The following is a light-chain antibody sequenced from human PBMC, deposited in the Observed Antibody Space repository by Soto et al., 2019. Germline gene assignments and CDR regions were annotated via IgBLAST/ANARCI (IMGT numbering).Light chain of an antibody. CDR2: DVS. CDR1: QGVENR. J-gene: IGKJ5*01. CDR3: QQFNGYPIT. V-gene: IGKV1-13*02. Sequence: AIHLTQSPSSLSASVGDTVTISCRASQGVENRLTWYQQKPGKPPQLLISDVSNLERGVPSRFSGSGSGTDFTLTITSLQPGDFATYYCQQFNGYPITFGQGTRL.